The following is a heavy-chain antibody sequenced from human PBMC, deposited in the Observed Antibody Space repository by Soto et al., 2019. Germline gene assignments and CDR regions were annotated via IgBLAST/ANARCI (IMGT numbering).Heavy chain of an antibody. D-gene: IGHD1-26*01. J-gene: IGHJ2*01. CDR1: GFAFDDYS. Sequence: ELQLVQSGGALVQPGQSLRLSCTASGFAFDDYSMHWVRQVPGKGLEWVAGISSNSYTICYADSVQGRFTISRDSAKSSLYLQMNSLQPDDTALYFCAKSHVGMVIWPTWFFDLWGRGTLVTVS. V-gene: IGHV3-9*01. CDR3: AKSHVGMVIWPTWFFDL. CDR2: ISSNSYTI.